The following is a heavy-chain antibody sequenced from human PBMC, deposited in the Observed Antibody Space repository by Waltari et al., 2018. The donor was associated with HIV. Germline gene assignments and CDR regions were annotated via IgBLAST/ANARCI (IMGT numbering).Heavy chain of an antibody. Sequence: QITLKESGPTLVKPTQTLTLTCTFSGFSLSTSGVGVGWIRQPPGKALEWLALIYWNDDKRYSPSLKSRLTITKDTSKNQVVLTMTNMDPVDTATYYCAHRRREVQGVIIGWFDPWGQGTLVTVSS. CDR1: GFSLSTSGVG. J-gene: IGHJ5*02. CDR2: IYWNDDK. V-gene: IGHV2-5*01. CDR3: AHRRREVQGVIIGWFDP. D-gene: IGHD3-10*01.